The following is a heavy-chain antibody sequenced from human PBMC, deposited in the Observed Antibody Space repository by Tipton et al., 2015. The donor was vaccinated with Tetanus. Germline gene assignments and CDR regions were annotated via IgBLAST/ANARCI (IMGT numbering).Heavy chain of an antibody. D-gene: IGHD2-15*01. J-gene: IGHJ4*02. CDR2: ISAYNGNT. V-gene: IGHV1-18*04. CDR1: GYTFTSYG. CDR3: ARGLRLYCSGGSCYPGRY. Sequence: QLVQSGAEVKKPGASVKVSCKASGYTFTSYGISWVRQAPGQGLEWTGWISAYNGNTNYAQKLQGRVTMTTDTSTSTAYMELRSLRSDDTAVYYCARGLRLYCSGGSCYPGRYWGQGTLVTVSS.